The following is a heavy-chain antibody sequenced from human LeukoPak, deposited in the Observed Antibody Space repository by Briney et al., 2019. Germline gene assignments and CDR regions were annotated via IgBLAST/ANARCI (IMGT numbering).Heavy chain of an antibody. Sequence: ASVKVSCKTSGYTFTTFGITWVRQAPGQGLEWMGWINGYNGYTNYAQRFQGRVSMTTDTSTSTAYMELGSLSSDDTAVYYCARNTSTTHYDYWCQGTLVTVSS. J-gene: IGHJ4*02. V-gene: IGHV1-18*01. CDR3: ARNTSTTHYDY. CDR2: INGYNGYT. CDR1: GYTFTTFG. D-gene: IGHD2-15*01.